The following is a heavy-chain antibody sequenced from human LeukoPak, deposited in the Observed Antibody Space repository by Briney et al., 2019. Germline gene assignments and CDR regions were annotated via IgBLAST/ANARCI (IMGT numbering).Heavy chain of an antibody. V-gene: IGHV4-59*01. Sequence: PSETLSLTCTVSGGAISGYYWSWIRQPPGKGLEWIGYISYNGNTNYNPSPKSRVTISVDTSKNQFSLKLSSVTAADTAVYYCARGASRGVTTLDYWGQGTLVTVSS. CDR1: GGAISGYY. D-gene: IGHD4-17*01. J-gene: IGHJ4*02. CDR2: ISYNGNT. CDR3: ARGASRGVTTLDY.